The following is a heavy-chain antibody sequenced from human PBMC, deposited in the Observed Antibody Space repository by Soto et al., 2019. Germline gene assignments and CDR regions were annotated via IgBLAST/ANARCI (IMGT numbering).Heavy chain of an antibody. Sequence: GGSLRLSCVASGFTFSSYGMHWVRQAPGKGLEWVAVISYDGRNKYYADSVRGRFTISRDNSRNTLFLQMSTLRAEDTAVYYCAKDLRYDILTGYYMGVGAFDIWGQGTMVTV. D-gene: IGHD3-9*01. V-gene: IGHV3-30*18. J-gene: IGHJ3*02. CDR3: AKDLRYDILTGYYMGVGAFDI. CDR2: ISYDGRNK. CDR1: GFTFSSYG.